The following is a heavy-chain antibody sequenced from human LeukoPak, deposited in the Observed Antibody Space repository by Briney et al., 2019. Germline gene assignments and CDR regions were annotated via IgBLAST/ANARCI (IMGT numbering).Heavy chain of an antibody. CDR2: ISWNSGSI. CDR1: GFTFDDYA. J-gene: IGHJ3*02. D-gene: IGHD3-22*01. Sequence: PGRSLRLSCAASGFTFDDYAMHWVRQAPGKGLEWVSGISWNSGSIGYADSVKGRFTISRDNAKNSLYLQMNSLRAEDMALYYCAKGWGSGYHYDAFDIWGQGTMVTVSS. CDR3: AKGWGSGYHYDAFDI. V-gene: IGHV3-9*03.